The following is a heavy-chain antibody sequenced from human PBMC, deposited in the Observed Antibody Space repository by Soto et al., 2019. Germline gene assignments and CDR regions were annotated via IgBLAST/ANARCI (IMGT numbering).Heavy chain of an antibody. CDR1: GFTFSSYG. Sequence: GGSLRFSCAASGFTFSSYGMHWVRQAPGKGLEWVAVISYDGSNKYYADSVKGRFTISRDNSKNTLYLQMNSLRAEDTAVYYCAKDQGSSGYGPLDYWGQGTLVTVSS. V-gene: IGHV3-30*18. CDR2: ISYDGSNK. J-gene: IGHJ4*01. D-gene: IGHD3-22*01. CDR3: AKDQGSSGYGPLDY.